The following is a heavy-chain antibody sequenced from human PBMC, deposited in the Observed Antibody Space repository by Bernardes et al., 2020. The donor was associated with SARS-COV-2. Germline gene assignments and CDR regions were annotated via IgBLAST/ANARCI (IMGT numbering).Heavy chain of an antibody. D-gene: IGHD3-3*01. CDR1: GYTFTSYG. J-gene: IGHJ4*02. CDR3: ARGVDQYYDFWSGYPQGSYYFDY. V-gene: IGHV1-18*01. CDR2: ISAYNGNT. Sequence: ASVKVSCKASGYTFTSYGISWVRQAPGQGLEWMGWISAYNGNTNYAQKLQGRVTMTTDTSTSTAYMELRSLRSDDTAVYYCARGVDQYYDFWSGYPQGSYYFDYWGQGTLVTVSS.